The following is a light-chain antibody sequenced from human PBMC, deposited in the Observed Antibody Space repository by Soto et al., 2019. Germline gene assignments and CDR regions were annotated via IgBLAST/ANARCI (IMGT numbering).Light chain of an antibody. CDR2: NTG. Sequence: QSVVTQEPSLTVSPGGTVTLTCASSTGAVTSGNYPNWFQQKPGQAPRPLIYNTGDKLSWTPARFSGSLLGGKAALTLSNVQPEDEADCYCLLFYGGAHAVFGGGTQLTVL. V-gene: IGLV7-43*01. J-gene: IGLJ7*01. CDR3: LLFYGGAHAV. CDR1: TGAVTSGNY.